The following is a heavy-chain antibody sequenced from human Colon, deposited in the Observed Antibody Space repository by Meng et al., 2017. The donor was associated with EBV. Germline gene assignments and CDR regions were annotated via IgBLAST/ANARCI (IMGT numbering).Heavy chain of an antibody. V-gene: IGHV4-39*07. CDR2: INSNWNT. D-gene: IGHD3-16*01. CDR1: GDSVSDTNHF. Sequence: QRQRAESGPVLVKPSRSLSLTCIVSGDSVSDTNHFWGWVRQAPGKGLEWVGSINSNWNTYSNPSLTSRVTMSLDTSKNQFSLKLSSVTAADTAVYYCVRVRGDFDYWGQGTLVTVSS. J-gene: IGHJ4*02. CDR3: VRVRGDFDY.